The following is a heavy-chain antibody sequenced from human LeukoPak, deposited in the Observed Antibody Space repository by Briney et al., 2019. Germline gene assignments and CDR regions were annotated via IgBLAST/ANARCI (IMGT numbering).Heavy chain of an antibody. CDR1: GYTFSNYG. V-gene: IGHV1-18*01. Sequence: ASVKVSCKASGYTFSNYGISWVRQAPGQGLEWMGWISGYNGNTIYAQKFQGRVTVTTDTSTSTAYMELRSLRSDDTAVYYCARGQLEAKSGNIWYYYYYGMDVWGQGTTVTVSS. D-gene: IGHD1-1*01. CDR3: ARGQLEAKSGNIWYYYYYGMDV. CDR2: ISGYNGNT. J-gene: IGHJ6*02.